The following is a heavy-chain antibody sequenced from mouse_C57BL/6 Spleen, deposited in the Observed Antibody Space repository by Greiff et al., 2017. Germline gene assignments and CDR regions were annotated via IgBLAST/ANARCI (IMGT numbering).Heavy chain of an antibody. CDR3: ARLGLRRGGAMDY. V-gene: IGHV1-59*01. J-gene: IGHJ4*01. CDR1: GYTFTSYW. D-gene: IGHD2-4*01. CDR2: IDPSDSYT. Sequence: VQLQQPGAELVRPGTSVKLSCKASGYTFTSYWMHWVKQRPGQGLEWIGVIDPSDSYTNYNQKFKGKATLTVDTSSSTAYMQLSSLTSEDSAVYYCARLGLRRGGAMDYWGQGTSVTVSS.